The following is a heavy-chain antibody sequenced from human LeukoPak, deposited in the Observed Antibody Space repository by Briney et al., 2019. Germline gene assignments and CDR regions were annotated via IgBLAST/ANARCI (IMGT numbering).Heavy chain of an antibody. CDR2: IYQTGTT. CDR3: ARGLVGATQSDY. Sequence: SETLSLTCTVSGYPIRSVHYWGWIRPPPGKGLEWLGSIYQTGTTYYNPSLKSRVTISLDTSKNQFSLKLTSVTAADTAVYYCARGLVGATQSDYWGQGTLVTVSS. CDR1: GYPIRSVHY. D-gene: IGHD1-26*01. V-gene: IGHV4-38-2*02. J-gene: IGHJ4*02.